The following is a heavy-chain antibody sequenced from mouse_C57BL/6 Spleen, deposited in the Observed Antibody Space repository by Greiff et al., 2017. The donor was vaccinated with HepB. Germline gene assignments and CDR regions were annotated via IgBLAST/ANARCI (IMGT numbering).Heavy chain of an antibody. J-gene: IGHJ2*01. V-gene: IGHV1-42*01. D-gene: IGHD1-1*01. Sequence: VQLQQSGPELVKPGASVKISCKASGYSFTGYYMNWVKQSPEKSLEWIGEINPSTGGTTYNQKFKAKATLTVDKSSSTAYMQLKSLTSEDSAVYYCARNYGSSWGYYFDYWGQGTTLTVSS. CDR1: GYSFTGYY. CDR2: INPSTGGT. CDR3: ARNYGSSWGYYFDY.